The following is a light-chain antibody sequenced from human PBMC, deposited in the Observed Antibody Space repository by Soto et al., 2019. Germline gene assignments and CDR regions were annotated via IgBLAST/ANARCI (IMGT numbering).Light chain of an antibody. CDR2: GAS. Sequence: IVLTQSPGTLSLSPGERATLSCRASQSVSSSYLAWYQQKPGQAPTLLIYGASSRATGIPDRFSGSGSGTDFTLTISRLEPEDFAVYYCQQYGSSPWTVGQGTKVDIK. V-gene: IGKV3-20*01. CDR3: QQYGSSPWT. CDR1: QSVSSSY. J-gene: IGKJ1*01.